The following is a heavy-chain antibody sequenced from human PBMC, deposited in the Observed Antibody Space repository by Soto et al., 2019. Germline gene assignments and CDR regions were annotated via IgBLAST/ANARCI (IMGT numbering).Heavy chain of an antibody. CDR3: ARVATTGTTYYYYYGMDV. J-gene: IGHJ6*02. CDR2: IIPLFGTA. D-gene: IGHD1-1*01. CDR1: GGTFSSYA. V-gene: IGHV1-69*06. Sequence: APVKVSSKASGGTFSSYAISWVRQAPGQGLEWMGEIIPLFGTANYAQKFQGRVTITADKSTSTAYMELSSLRSEDTAVSYCARVATTGTTYYYYYGMDVWGQGTTVTVSS.